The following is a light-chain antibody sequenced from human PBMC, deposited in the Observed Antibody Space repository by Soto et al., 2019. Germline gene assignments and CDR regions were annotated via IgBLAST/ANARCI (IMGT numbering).Light chain of an antibody. J-gene: IGKJ5*01. CDR2: GAS. V-gene: IGKV3-20*01. Sequence: DIVLTQSPGTLSLSPGERATLSCRASQSLRSTSLAWYQQKPGQAPRLLMYGASNRATDIPDKFSGGGSGTDFTLTISRLEPEDFAVYYCQHYGGSPPITFGQGTRLEIK. CDR1: QSLRSTS. CDR3: QHYGGSPPIT.